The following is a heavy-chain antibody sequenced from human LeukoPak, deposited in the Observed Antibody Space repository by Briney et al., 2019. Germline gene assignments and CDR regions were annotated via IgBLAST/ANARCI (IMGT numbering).Heavy chain of an antibody. CDR2: INHSGST. CDR3: ARTPWIQLWFGYYGMDV. Sequence: SETLSLTCAVYGGSFSGYYWSWIRQAPGKGLEWIGEINHSGSTNYNPSLKGRVTISVDTSKNQFSLKLSSVTAADTAVYYCARTPWIQLWFGYYGMDVWGQGTTVTVSS. CDR1: GGSFSGYY. J-gene: IGHJ6*02. D-gene: IGHD5-18*01. V-gene: IGHV4-34*01.